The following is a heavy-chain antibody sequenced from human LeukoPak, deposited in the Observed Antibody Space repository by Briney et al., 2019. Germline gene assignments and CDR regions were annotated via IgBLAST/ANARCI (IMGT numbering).Heavy chain of an antibody. Sequence: SETLSLTCTVSGGSISSSSYSWGWIRQPPGKGLEWIGSIYYNGNTYYNPSLNSRVTISVDTSKNQFSLKLSSVTAGDTAIYYCATHLSGWPPRVTLPFEYWGQGTLVTASS. CDR3: ATHLSGWPPRVTLPFEY. CDR2: IYYNGNT. CDR1: GGSISSSSYS. D-gene: IGHD6-25*01. V-gene: IGHV4-39*01. J-gene: IGHJ4*02.